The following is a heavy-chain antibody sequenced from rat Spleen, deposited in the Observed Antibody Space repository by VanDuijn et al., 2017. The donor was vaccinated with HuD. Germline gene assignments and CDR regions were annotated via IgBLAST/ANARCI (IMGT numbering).Heavy chain of an antibody. CDR1: GFTLGDHF. CDR3: ARRHYGYTDYFDY. V-gene: IGHV5-29*01. J-gene: IGHJ2*01. Sequence: EVQLVESDGGLVQPGRSLKLSCAASGFTLGDHFMAWVRQAPTKGLEWVATISYGDSSGHSSTYYRDSVKGRFTISRDNAKSTLSLQMDSLRSEDTATYYCARRHYGYTDYFDYWGQGVMVTVSS. D-gene: IGHD1-4*01. CDR2: ISYGDSSGHSST.